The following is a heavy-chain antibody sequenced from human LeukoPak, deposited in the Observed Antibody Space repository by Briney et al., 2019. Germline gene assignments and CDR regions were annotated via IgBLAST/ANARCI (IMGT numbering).Heavy chain of an antibody. D-gene: IGHD6-19*01. CDR1: GFIFTDYS. CDR3: ARAASGWYSYYDP. V-gene: IGHV1-8*03. J-gene: IGHJ3*01. Sequence: ASVKVSCKASGFIFTDYSIHWVRQAPGQGLEWMGWMNPNSGNTGYAQKFQGRVTITRNTSISTAYMELSSLRSEDTAVYCCARAASGWYSYYDPWGQGTMVTVSS. CDR2: MNPNSGNT.